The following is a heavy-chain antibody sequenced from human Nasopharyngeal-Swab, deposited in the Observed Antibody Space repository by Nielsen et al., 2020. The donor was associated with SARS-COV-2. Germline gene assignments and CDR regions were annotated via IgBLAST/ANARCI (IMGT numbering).Heavy chain of an antibody. Sequence: SETLSLTCTVSGGSVGSSNWWSWVRQPPRKGLEWIGEIYHSGSTNYNPSLKSRVTISVDKSKNQFSLKLSSVTAADTAVYYCARGVPITLVGVVSSGGNQFDPWGQGTLVTVSS. V-gene: IGHV4-4*02. CDR1: GGSVGSSNW. CDR2: IYHSGST. D-gene: IGHD3-3*01. CDR3: ARGVPITLVGVVSSGGNQFDP. J-gene: IGHJ5*02.